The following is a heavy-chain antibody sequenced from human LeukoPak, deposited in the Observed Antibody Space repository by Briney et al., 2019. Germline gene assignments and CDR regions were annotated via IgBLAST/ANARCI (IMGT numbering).Heavy chain of an antibody. CDR3: TRELAAGSIDY. Sequence: GGSLRLSCAASGFTFSYHYMDWVRQAPGKGLEWVGRSRNKANNYKTEYAASVKGRFTISRDDSRNSLDLLMNSLKIEDTAVYFCTRELAAGSIDYWGQGTLVTVSS. D-gene: IGHD6-13*01. J-gene: IGHJ4*02. V-gene: IGHV3-72*01. CDR2: SRNKANNYKT. CDR1: GFTFSYHY.